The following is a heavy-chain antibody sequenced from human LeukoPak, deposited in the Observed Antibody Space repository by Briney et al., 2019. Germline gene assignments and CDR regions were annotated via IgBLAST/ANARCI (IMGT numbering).Heavy chain of an antibody. CDR3: ARVSPTPGITIFGVVTKAYYFDY. CDR1: GGTFSSYA. V-gene: IGHV1-69*13. CDR2: TIPIFGTA. J-gene: IGHJ4*02. Sequence: EASEKVSCKASGGTFSSYAISWVRQAPGQGLEWMGGTIPIFGTAYYAQKFQGRVTITADESTRTAYMELSSLRSEDTAVYYCARVSPTPGITIFGVVTKAYYFDYWGQGTLVTVSS. D-gene: IGHD3-3*01.